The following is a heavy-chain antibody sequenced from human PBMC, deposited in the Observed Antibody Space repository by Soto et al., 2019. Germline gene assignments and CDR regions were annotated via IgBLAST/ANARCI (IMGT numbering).Heavy chain of an antibody. CDR1: GGFISRGRYY. V-gene: IGHV4-31*03. CDR2: IYYSGST. D-gene: IGHD2-15*01. Sequence: SETLSLTCSVSGGFISRGRYYWSWIRQHPGKGLEWIGYIYYSGSTYYNPSLKSRVTISVDTSKNQFSLKLSSVTAADTAVYYCARRYGGNFDYWGQGTLVTVSS. CDR3: ARRYGGNFDY. J-gene: IGHJ4*02.